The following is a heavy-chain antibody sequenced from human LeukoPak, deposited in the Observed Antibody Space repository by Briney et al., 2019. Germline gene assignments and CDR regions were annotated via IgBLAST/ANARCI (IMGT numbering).Heavy chain of an antibody. CDR2: ISAYNGNT. D-gene: IGHD6-13*01. Sequence: GASVKVSCKASGYTFTSYGISWVRQAPGQGLEWMGWISAYNGNTNYAQKLQGRVTMTTDTSTSTAYMELRSLRSDDTAVYYCARDASYYSSSWFPTKDYYYYYMDVWGKGTTVTISS. J-gene: IGHJ6*03. CDR1: GYTFTSYG. CDR3: ARDASYYSSSWFPTKDYYYYYMDV. V-gene: IGHV1-18*01.